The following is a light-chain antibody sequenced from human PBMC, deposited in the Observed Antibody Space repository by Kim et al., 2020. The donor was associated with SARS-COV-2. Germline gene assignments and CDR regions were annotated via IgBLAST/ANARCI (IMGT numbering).Light chain of an antibody. Sequence: VSPGERAPLSCRASQSVSSNLAWYQQKPGQAPRLLIYGASTRTTGIPARFSGSGSGTEYTLTIYSLQSGDFADYYCQQYNNWPLTFGGGTKVDIK. CDR3: QQYNNWPLT. V-gene: IGKV3-15*01. J-gene: IGKJ4*01. CDR2: GAS. CDR1: QSVSSN.